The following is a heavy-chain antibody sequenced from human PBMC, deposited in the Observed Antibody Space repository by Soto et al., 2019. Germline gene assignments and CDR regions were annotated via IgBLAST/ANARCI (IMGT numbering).Heavy chain of an antibody. Sequence: QVQLVESGGGVVQPGRSLRLSCAASGFTFSSYGMHWVRQAPGKGLEWVAVISYDGSNKYYADSVKGRFTISRDNSKNTLYLQMTSLRAEDTAVYYCAKDSGQWLVLDYWGQGTLVTVSS. V-gene: IGHV3-30*18. J-gene: IGHJ4*02. CDR2: ISYDGSNK. CDR1: GFTFSSYG. CDR3: AKDSGQWLVLDY. D-gene: IGHD6-19*01.